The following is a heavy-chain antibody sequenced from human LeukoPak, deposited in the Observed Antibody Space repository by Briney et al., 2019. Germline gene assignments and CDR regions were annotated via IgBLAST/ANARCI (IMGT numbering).Heavy chain of an antibody. V-gene: IGHV4-30-2*01. J-gene: IGHJ4*02. Sequence: SETLSLTCTVSGGSISSGGYYWSWVRQPPGKGLEWIGYIYHSGGTYYNPSLKSRVTISVDRSKNQFSLKLSSVTAADTAVYYCASWFTNWNYDYWGQGTLVTVSS. CDR2: IYHSGGT. D-gene: IGHD1-7*01. CDR1: GGSISSGGYY. CDR3: ASWFTNWNYDY.